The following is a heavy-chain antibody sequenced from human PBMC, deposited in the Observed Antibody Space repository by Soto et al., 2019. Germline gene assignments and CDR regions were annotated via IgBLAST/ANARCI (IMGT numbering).Heavy chain of an antibody. V-gene: IGHV5-51*01. J-gene: IGHJ4*02. CDR2: IYPDDSET. Sequence: PGESLKISCKGSGYIFSTYWIAWVRQMPGKGLEWMGIIYPDDSETRYSPSFQGQVTISVDKSTSTAYLQWSSLKASDSAMYYCARQPGAAAGSDYWGLGTLVTLS. D-gene: IGHD6-13*01. CDR3: ARQPGAAAGSDY. CDR1: GYIFSTYW.